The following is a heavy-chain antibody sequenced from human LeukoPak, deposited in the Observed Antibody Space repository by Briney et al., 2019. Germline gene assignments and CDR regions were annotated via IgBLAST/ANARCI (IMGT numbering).Heavy chain of an antibody. CDR1: GDSISSSSYY. D-gene: IGHD4-17*01. J-gene: IGHJ5*02. CDR2: IYYSGST. V-gene: IGHV4-61*01. Sequence: PSETLSLTCTVSGDSISSSSYYWGWIRQPPGKGLEWIGYIYYSGSTNYNPSLKSRVTISVDTSKNQFSLELSSVTAADTAVYYCARDMTPYGYGDYRSDFGFDTWGQGTLVTVSS. CDR3: ARDMTPYGYGDYRSDFGFDT.